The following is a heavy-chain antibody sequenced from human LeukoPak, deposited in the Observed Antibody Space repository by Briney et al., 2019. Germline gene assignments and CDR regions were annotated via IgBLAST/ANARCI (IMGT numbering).Heavy chain of an antibody. J-gene: IGHJ5*02. V-gene: IGHV4-39*07. CDR1: GGSINNSSYY. CDR3: ARSLYGSGNSYNWFDP. Sequence: SETLSLTCTVSGGSINNSSYYWGWIRQPPGKGLEWIGRIYYSGNTYYNPSLKSRVTISVDTSKNQFSLKLSSVTAADTAVYYCARSLYGSGNSYNWFDPWGQGTLVTVSS. D-gene: IGHD3-10*01. CDR2: IYYSGNT.